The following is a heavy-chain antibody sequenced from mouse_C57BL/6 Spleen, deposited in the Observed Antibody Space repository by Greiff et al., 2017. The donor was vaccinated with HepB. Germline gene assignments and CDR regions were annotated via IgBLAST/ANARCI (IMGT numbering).Heavy chain of an antibody. Sequence: LQESGPELVKPGASVKISCKASGYSFTSYYIHWVKQRPGQGLEWIGWIYPGSGNTKYNEKFKGKATLTADTSSSTAYMQLSSLTSEDSAVYYCARDSSGAAWFAYWGKGTLVTVSA. CDR2: IYPGSGNT. V-gene: IGHV1-66*01. J-gene: IGHJ3*01. CDR1: GYSFTSYY. D-gene: IGHD3-2*02. CDR3: ARDSSGAAWFAY.